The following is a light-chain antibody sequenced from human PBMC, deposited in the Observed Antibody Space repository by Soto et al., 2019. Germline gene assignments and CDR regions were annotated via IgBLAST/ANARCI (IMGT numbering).Light chain of an antibody. CDR1: QSLLYNNTYNY. V-gene: IGKV2-28*01. CDR3: MQALQSLT. J-gene: IGKJ5*01. CDR2: FGS. Sequence: DIVMTQSPLTLPVTPGEPASISCRSSQSLLYNNTYNYLDWYVQKPGQSPQLLIYFGSNRAPGVPDRFSGSGSGTDFTLKINRVEAEDVGTYYCMQALQSLTFGQGTRLEI.